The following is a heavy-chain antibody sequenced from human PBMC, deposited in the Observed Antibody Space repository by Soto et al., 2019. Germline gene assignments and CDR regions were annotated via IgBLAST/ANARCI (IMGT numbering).Heavy chain of an antibody. Sequence: QVQLVQSGAEVKKPGASVKVSCKASGYTFTSYGISWVRQAPGQGLEWMGWISAYNGNTNYAQKLQGRVTMTTDTATSTGNMELRSLRSDETAVYYCARAWSYYYDSSVDMGYWGQGTLVTVSS. CDR2: ISAYNGNT. J-gene: IGHJ4*02. CDR3: ARAWSYYYDSSVDMGY. CDR1: GYTFTSYG. V-gene: IGHV1-18*01. D-gene: IGHD3-22*01.